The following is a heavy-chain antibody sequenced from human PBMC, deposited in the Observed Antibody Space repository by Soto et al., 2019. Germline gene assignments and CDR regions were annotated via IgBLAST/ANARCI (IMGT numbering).Heavy chain of an antibody. D-gene: IGHD3-9*01. J-gene: IGHJ5*02. CDR1: GFSLTTSGVA. CDR3: DHAFTDGRDWFRNWFGP. CDR2: IYWDDDK. V-gene: IGHV2-5*02. Sequence: QITLKESGPTLVKPTQTLTLTCTFSGFSLTTSGVAVAWIRQPPGKALEWLALIYWDDDKGYSPSLRGRLTITTDTSKNHVVLRMTNMDPVDTATYYCDHAFTDGRDWFRNWFGPWGQGALVTVSS.